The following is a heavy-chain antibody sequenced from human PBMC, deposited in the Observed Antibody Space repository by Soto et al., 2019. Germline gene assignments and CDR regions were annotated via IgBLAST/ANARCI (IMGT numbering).Heavy chain of an antibody. CDR1: GFTFSRYA. V-gene: IGHV3-23*01. CDR3: AKDRWLGQDDAFDI. CDR2: ISGNGDRK. Sequence: EVQLLESGGGLVQPGGSLRLSCAASGFTFSRYAMSWVRQAPGKGLQWVSLISGNGDRKLYAEAVKGRFTISRDNSKNTVSVQKNNLRVEDTAVYYCAKDRWLGQDDAFDIWGQRTVVNLSS. D-gene: IGHD5-12*01. J-gene: IGHJ3*02.